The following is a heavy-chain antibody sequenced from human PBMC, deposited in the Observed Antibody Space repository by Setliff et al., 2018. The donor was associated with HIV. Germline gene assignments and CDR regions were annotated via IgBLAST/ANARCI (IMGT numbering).Heavy chain of an antibody. D-gene: IGHD3-22*01. CDR2: IYNSAST. Sequence: PSETLSLTCTVSGDSISTDYWTWIRQPPGKGLEWIGYIYNSASTNYNPSLKSRVTRSVDTSKNQFSLKLSSATAADTAVYYCARSRLHYYDSSGYYPSYFDYWGQGTLVTVSS. CDR1: GDSISTDY. J-gene: IGHJ4*02. V-gene: IGHV4-4*09. CDR3: ARSRLHYYDSSGYYPSYFDY.